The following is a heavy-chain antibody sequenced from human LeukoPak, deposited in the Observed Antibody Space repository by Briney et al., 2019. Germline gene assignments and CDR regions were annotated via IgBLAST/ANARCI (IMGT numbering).Heavy chain of an antibody. CDR3: AKGRYSSSWAPFDP. V-gene: IGHV3-21*04. CDR1: GFTFSSYS. Sequence: GGSLRLSCAASGFTFSSYSMNWVRQAPGKGLEWVSSISSSSSYIYYADSVKGRFTISRDNAKNSLYLQMNSLRAEDTAIYYCAKGRYSSSWAPFDPWGQGTLVTVSS. CDR2: ISSSSSYI. J-gene: IGHJ5*02. D-gene: IGHD4-11*01.